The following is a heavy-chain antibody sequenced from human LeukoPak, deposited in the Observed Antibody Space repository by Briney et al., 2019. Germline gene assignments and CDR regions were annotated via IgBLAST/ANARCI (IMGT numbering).Heavy chain of an antibody. CDR2: IYYSGST. CDR1: GGSISSYY. CDR3: ARDGVYYGSGANWFDP. D-gene: IGHD3-10*01. J-gene: IGHJ5*02. Sequence: PSETLSLTCTVSGGSISSYYWSWIRQPPGKGLEWIGYIYYSGSTNYNPSLKSRVTISVDTSKNQFSLKLSSVTAADTVVYYCARDGVYYGSGANWFDPWGQGTLVTVSS. V-gene: IGHV4-59*01.